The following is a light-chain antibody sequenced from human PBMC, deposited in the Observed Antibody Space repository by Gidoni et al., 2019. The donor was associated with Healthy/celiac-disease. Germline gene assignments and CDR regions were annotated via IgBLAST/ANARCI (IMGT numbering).Light chain of an antibody. CDR3: MQALQTPYT. Sequence: DIVMTQSPPSLPVTPGAPASISFRSSQSLLHSNGYNYLDWYLQMPGQSPQLLIYLGSNRASGVPDRFSGSGSGTDFTLRISRVEAEDVGVYYCMQALQTPYTFGQGTKLE. J-gene: IGKJ2*01. CDR1: QSLLHSNGYNY. CDR2: LGS. V-gene: IGKV2-28*01.